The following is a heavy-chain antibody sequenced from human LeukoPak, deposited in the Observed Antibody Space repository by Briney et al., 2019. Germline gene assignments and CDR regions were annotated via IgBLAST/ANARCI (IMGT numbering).Heavy chain of an antibody. CDR2: ISSNGGST. J-gene: IGHJ4*02. D-gene: IGHD6-13*01. CDR1: GFTFSSYA. V-gene: IGHV3-64*01. CDR3: ARDLDSSSWEFDY. Sequence: GGSLRLSCAASGFTFSSYATHWVRQAPGKGLEYVSAISSNGGSTYYANSVKGRFTISRDNSKNTLYLQMGSLRAEDMAVYYCARDLDSSSWEFDYWGQGTLVTVSS.